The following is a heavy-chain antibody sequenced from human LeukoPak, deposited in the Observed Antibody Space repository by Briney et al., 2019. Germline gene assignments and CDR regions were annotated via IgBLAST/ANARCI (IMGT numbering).Heavy chain of an antibody. Sequence: GGSLRLSCAASGFTFSSYEMNWVRQAPGKGLEWVSYISSSGSTIYYADSVKGRFTISRDNAKNSLYLQMNSLRAEDTAVYYCAKAGAVVVVAAKFFDYWGQGTLVTVSS. CDR3: AKAGAVVVVAAKFFDY. V-gene: IGHV3-48*03. D-gene: IGHD2-15*01. CDR2: ISSSGSTI. CDR1: GFTFSSYE. J-gene: IGHJ4*02.